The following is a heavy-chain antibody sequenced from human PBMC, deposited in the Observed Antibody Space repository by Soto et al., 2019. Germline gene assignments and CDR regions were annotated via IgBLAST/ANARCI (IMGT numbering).Heavy chain of an antibody. Sequence: QVQLVQSGAEVKKPGASVKVSCKASGYTFTGNFMHWVRQAPGQGLEWMGWINTNSGGTNYAQKFQGRVTMTRDTYISTAYMELSSLRSDDTAVYYCARTELRFLEWSSGYYYAMDVWGQGTTVTVSS. CDR1: GYTFTGNF. CDR3: ARTELRFLEWSSGYYYAMDV. V-gene: IGHV1-2*02. J-gene: IGHJ6*02. D-gene: IGHD3-3*01. CDR2: INTNSGGT.